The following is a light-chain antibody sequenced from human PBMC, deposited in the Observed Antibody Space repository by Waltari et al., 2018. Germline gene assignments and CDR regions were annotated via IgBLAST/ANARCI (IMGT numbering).Light chain of an antibody. Sequence: NFMLTQPHSVSESPGKTITISCTRSSGSIASNYVQWYQQRPGSAPTTVIYEDDHRPSGVPDRFFGSIDSSSNSASLTISGLKTVDEADYYCQSYDNSYVIFGGGTKLTVL. J-gene: IGLJ2*01. CDR1: SGSIASNY. CDR2: EDD. V-gene: IGLV6-57*03. CDR3: QSYDNSYVI.